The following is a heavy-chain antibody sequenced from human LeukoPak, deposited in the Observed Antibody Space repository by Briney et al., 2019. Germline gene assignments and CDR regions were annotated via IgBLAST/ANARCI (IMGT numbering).Heavy chain of an antibody. Sequence: PGGSLRLSCTASGFTVSLIYMIRGLQAPGKGLEWVSVIYSGGSTYYADSVKGRFTISRHNSKNTLYLQMNSLRAEDTAVYYSARVGVAGREFFEYWGQGTLVTVSS. CDR2: IYSGGST. J-gene: IGHJ4*02. D-gene: IGHD6-19*01. CDR3: ARVGVAGREFFEY. CDR1: GFTVSLIY. V-gene: IGHV3-53*04.